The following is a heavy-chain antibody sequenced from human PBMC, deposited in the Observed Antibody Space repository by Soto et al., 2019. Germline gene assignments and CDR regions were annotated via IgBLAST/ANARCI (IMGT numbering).Heavy chain of an antibody. J-gene: IGHJ5*02. CDR3: VRDGTKTLRDWFDP. V-gene: IGHV4-4*07. D-gene: IGHD1-1*01. CDR2: IYATGTT. Sequence: PSEALSLTCSVSGASISGFYWIWIRKSAGKGLEWIGHIYATGTTDYNPSLKSRVMMSVDTSKKQFSLKLRSVTAADTAVYYCVRDGTKTLRDWFDPWGQGISVTVSS. CDR1: GASISGFY.